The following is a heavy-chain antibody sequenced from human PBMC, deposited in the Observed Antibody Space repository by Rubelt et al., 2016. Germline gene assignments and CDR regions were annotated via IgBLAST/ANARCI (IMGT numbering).Heavy chain of an antibody. CDR1: GFTFSSYW. D-gene: IGHD4-17*01. CDR3: ARDRDSYGDFDY. Sequence: EVQLVESGGGVVQPGGSLRLSCAASGFTFSSYWMHWVRQAPGKGLEWVANIKEDGSERYYVDSVKGRFTIPRDNAKNSLSLQMNSLRAEDTAVYYCARDRDSYGDFDYWGQGTLVTVSS. CDR2: IKEDGSER. J-gene: IGHJ4*02. V-gene: IGHV3-7*01.